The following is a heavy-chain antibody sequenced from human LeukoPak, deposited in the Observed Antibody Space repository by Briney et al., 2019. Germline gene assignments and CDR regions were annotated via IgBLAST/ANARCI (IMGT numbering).Heavy chain of an antibody. CDR3: AREGYYGEYYFDY. Sequence: PGGSLRLSCAASGFAFSSYGMHWVRQAPGKGLEWVAVIWYDGSNKYYADSVKGRFTISRDNSTNTLYLQMNSLRAEDTAVYYCAREGYYGEYYFDYWGQGTLVTVSS. CDR2: IWYDGSNK. V-gene: IGHV3-33*01. J-gene: IGHJ4*02. CDR1: GFAFSSYG. D-gene: IGHD3-10*01.